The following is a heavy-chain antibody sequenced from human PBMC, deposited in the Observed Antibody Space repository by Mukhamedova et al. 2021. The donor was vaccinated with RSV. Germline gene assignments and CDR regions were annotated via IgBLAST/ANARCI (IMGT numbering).Heavy chain of an antibody. CDR3: ATGVFSDAFDI. Sequence: AQKFQGRVTMTEDTSTDTAYMELSSLSSEDTAVYYCATGVFSDAFDIWGQGTMVTVPS. J-gene: IGHJ3*02. V-gene: IGHV1-24*01.